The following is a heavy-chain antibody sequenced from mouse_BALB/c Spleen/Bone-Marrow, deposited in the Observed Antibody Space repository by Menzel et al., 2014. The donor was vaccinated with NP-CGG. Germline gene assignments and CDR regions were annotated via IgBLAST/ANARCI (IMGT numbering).Heavy chain of an antibody. CDR3: ARHGITRLLDY. J-gene: IGHJ2*01. D-gene: IGHD2-4*01. Sequence: EVQLVESGGGLVKPGGSLKLSCAASGFTFSSYAMSWVRQTPEKRLEWVATISSGGSYTYYPDSVKGRFTISRDNAKNTLYLQMSSLRSEDTAMYYCARHGITRLLDYWGQGTPLTVSS. CDR1: GFTFSSYA. V-gene: IGHV5-9-3*01. CDR2: ISSGGSYT.